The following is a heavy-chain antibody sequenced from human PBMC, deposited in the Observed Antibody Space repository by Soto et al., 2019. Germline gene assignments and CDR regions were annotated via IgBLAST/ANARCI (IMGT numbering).Heavy chain of an antibody. CDR3: ARSNGIAAAGPPFDY. D-gene: IGHD6-13*01. Sequence: QVQLVQSGAEVKKPGASVKVSCKASGYTFTSYGISWVRQAPGQGLEWMGWISTYNGNTNYAQKLQGRVTMTTDTTTSTAYMELSSLRSDDTAVYYCARSNGIAAAGPPFDYWGQGTLVTVSS. CDR1: GYTFTSYG. J-gene: IGHJ4*02. CDR2: ISTYNGNT. V-gene: IGHV1-18*01.